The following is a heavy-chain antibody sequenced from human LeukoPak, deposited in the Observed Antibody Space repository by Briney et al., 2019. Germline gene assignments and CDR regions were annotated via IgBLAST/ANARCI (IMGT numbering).Heavy chain of an antibody. V-gene: IGHV4-39*01. CDR1: GGSLSSSSYY. D-gene: IGHD3-22*01. CDR2: IYYSGST. J-gene: IGHJ4*02. Sequence: SETLSLTCTVSGGSLSSSSYYWGWLRQPPGKGLEWIGSIYYSGSTYYNPSLKSRVTIYVDTAKNQFSLKLSSVTAADSAVYYCARQQSYYDSSGRTDYWGQGTLVTVSS. CDR3: ARQQSYYDSSGRTDY.